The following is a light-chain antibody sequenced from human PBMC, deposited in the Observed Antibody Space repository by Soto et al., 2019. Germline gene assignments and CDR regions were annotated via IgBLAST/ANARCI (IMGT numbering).Light chain of an antibody. CDR2: YDI. CDR3: RVWDSSTDHPV. CDR1: NVGSKS. J-gene: IGLJ3*02. Sequence: SYELTQPPSVSVTPGKTATITCGGNNVGSKSVHWYQQKPGQAPVMVIYYDIDRPSGIPERFSGSNSGNTATLTISRVEAGDEADYYCRVWDSSTDHPVFGGGTKLTVL. V-gene: IGLV3-21*04.